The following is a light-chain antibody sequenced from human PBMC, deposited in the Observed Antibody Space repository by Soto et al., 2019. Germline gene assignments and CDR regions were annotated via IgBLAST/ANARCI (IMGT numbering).Light chain of an antibody. CDR2: DAS. Sequence: EIVLTQSPATLSLSPGERATLSCRASQSVGTFFAWYQQKPGQAPRLLIYDASNRATGIPARFSGSGSGTDFSLTISRLEPEDFAVYYCQQYGSSPVTFGQGTKVDIK. CDR3: QQYGSSPVT. V-gene: IGKV3-11*01. J-gene: IGKJ1*01. CDR1: QSVGTF.